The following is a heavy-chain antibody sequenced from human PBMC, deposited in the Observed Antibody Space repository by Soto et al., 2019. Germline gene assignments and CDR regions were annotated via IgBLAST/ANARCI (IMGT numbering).Heavy chain of an antibody. CDR1: GGSVSSGSHY. CDR3: ARGGGYDFWSGPSYYYYGMDV. CDR2: IYYSGST. D-gene: IGHD3-3*01. Sequence: SLTCTVSGGSVSSGSHYWSWIRQPPGKGLEWIGYIYYSGSTNYNPSLKSRVTISVDTSKNQFSLKLSSVTAADTAVYYCARGGGYDFWSGPSYYYYGMDVWGQGTTVTVSS. V-gene: IGHV4-61*01. J-gene: IGHJ6*02.